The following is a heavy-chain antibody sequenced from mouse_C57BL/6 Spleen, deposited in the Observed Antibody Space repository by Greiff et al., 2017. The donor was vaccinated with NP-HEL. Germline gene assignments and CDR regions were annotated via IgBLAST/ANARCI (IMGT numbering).Heavy chain of an antibody. D-gene: IGHD2-2*01. J-gene: IGHJ3*01. CDR2: IYPGSGNT. CDR1: GYSFTSYY. V-gene: IGHV1-66*01. Sequence: VQLQQSGPELVKPGASVKISCKASGYSFTSYYIHWVKQRPGQGLEWIGWIYPGSGNTKYNEKFKGKATLTADTSSSTAYMQLSSLTSEDSAVYYCARDYGYDGFAYWGQGTLVTVSA. CDR3: ARDYGYDGFAY.